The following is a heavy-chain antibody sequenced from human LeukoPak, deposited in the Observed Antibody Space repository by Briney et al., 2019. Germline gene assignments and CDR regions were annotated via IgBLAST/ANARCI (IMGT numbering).Heavy chain of an antibody. D-gene: IGHD3-3*01. CDR3: ARDRRVELRFLEWLLCRSAFDI. V-gene: IGHV1-69*01. CDR1: GGTFSSYA. J-gene: IGHJ3*02. Sequence: GASVKVSCKASGGTFSSYAISWVRQAPGQGLEWMGGIIPIFGSANYAQKFQGRVTITADESTSTAYMELSSLRSEDTAVYYCARDRRVELRFLEWLLCRSAFDIWGQGTMVTVSS. CDR2: IIPIFGSA.